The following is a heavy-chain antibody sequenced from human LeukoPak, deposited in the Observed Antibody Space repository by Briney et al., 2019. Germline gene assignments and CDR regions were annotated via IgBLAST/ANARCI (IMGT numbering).Heavy chain of an antibody. J-gene: IGHJ4*02. CDR3: ATGSQIREADY. Sequence: GGSLRLSCAASGFTFSSYSMNWVRQAPGKGLEWVSSISGSSSYIYYADSVKGRFTISRDNAKNSLYLQMNSLRAEDTAVYYCATGSQIREADYWGQGTLVTVSS. V-gene: IGHV3-21*04. D-gene: IGHD3-10*01. CDR2: ISGSSSYI. CDR1: GFTFSSYS.